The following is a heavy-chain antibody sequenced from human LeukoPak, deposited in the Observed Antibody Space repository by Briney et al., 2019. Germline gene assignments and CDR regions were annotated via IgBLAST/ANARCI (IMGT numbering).Heavy chain of an antibody. Sequence: GGSLRLSCAASGFTFSSYAMHWVRQAPGKGLEWVAVISYDGSNKYYADSVKGRFTISRDNSKNTLCLQMNSLRAEDTAVYYCARGGASREFDPWGQGTLVTVSS. CDR2: ISYDGSNK. V-gene: IGHV3-30*04. CDR1: GFTFSSYA. D-gene: IGHD6-13*01. CDR3: ARGGASREFDP. J-gene: IGHJ5*02.